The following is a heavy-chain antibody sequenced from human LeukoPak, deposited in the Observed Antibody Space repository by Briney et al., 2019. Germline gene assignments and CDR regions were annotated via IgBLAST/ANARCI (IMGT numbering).Heavy chain of an antibody. CDR3: ARGYGFGYYGSGSAPSYYYGMDV. J-gene: IGHJ6*04. Sequence: SETLSLTCAVSGYSISSGYYWGWIRQPPGKGLEWIGSIYHSGSTYYNPSLKSRVTISVDTSKNQFSLKLSSVTAADTAVYYCARGYGFGYYGSGSAPSYYYGMDVWGKGTTVTVSS. CDR2: IYHSGST. V-gene: IGHV4-38-2*01. D-gene: IGHD3-10*01. CDR1: GYSISSGYY.